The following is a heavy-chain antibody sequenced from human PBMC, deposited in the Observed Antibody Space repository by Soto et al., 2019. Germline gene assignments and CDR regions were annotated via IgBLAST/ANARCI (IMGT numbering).Heavy chain of an antibody. D-gene: IGHD4-17*01. Sequence: SETLSLTCTASGDTISSSDFYWGWIRQPPGRGLEWIGNIFYSGSTYYNPSLRSRVTISVDTSRNQFSLKLSSVTAADTAVYYCARRTDYGDYSDAFDFWGHGSMVTVSS. J-gene: IGHJ3*01. CDR3: ARRTDYGDYSDAFDF. CDR1: GDTISSSDFY. V-gene: IGHV4-39*01. CDR2: IFYSGST.